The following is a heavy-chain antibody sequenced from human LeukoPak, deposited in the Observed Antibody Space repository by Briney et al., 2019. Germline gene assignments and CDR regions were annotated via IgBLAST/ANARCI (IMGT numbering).Heavy chain of an antibody. V-gene: IGHV3-74*01. D-gene: IGHD2-8*01. CDR2: IKTDGSSA. CDR3: AREMVRDYGMDV. CDR1: GFSFSSHW. Sequence: GGSLRLSCAASGFSFSSHWMHWVRQAPGQGLVWVSRIKTDGSSATYADSVKGRFTISRDNAKNTLYLQMNSLRAEDTAVYYCAREMVRDYGMDVWGQGTTVTVSS. J-gene: IGHJ6*02.